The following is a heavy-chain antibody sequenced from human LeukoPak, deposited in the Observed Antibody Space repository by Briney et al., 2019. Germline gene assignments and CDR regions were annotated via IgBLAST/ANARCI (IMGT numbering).Heavy chain of an antibody. CDR1: GFTVSRNY. CDR3: ARYIPSCGGDCNDGFDI. Sequence: GSLRLSCAASGFTVSRNYMTWVRQAPGKGLEWVSVLYGNGDTYYADSVKGRFTISRDNSKNTLYLQLNTLRAEDTAVYYCARYIPSCGGDCNDGFDIWGQGTMVSVSS. V-gene: IGHV3-53*01. D-gene: IGHD2-21*01. J-gene: IGHJ3*02. CDR2: LYGNGDT.